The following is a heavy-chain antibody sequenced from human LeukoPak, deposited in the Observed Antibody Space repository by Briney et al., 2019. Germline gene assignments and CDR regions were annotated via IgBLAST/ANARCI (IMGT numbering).Heavy chain of an antibody. J-gene: IGHJ4*02. CDR1: GFTFSSYA. Sequence: PGGSLRLSCAASGFTFSSYAMHWVRQAPGKGLEYVSAISSNGGSTYYADSVKGRFTISRDNSKNTLYLQMSSLRAEDTAVYYCVKAKPVGVPNFLFYYDSSGYYFDYWGQGTLVTVSS. V-gene: IGHV3-64D*06. CDR2: ISSNGGST. D-gene: IGHD3-22*01. CDR3: VKAKPVGVPNFLFYYDSSGYYFDY.